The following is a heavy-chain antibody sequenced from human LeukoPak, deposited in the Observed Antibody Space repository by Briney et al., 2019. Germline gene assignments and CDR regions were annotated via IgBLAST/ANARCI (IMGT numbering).Heavy chain of an antibody. D-gene: IGHD2-2*01. CDR1: GYTFTSYG. CDR2: ISAYNGNT. CDR3: AIVPAAVSDYYYMDV. J-gene: IGHJ6*03. Sequence: VASVKVSCKASGYTFTSYGISWVRQAPGQGLEWMGWISAYNGNTNYAQKLQGRVTMTTDTSTSTAYMELRSLRSDDTAVYYCAIVPAAVSDYYYMDVWGKGTTVTISS. V-gene: IGHV1-18*01.